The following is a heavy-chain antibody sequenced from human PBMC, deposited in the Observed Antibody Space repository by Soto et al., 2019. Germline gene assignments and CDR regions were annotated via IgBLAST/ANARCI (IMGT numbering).Heavy chain of an antibody. CDR2: INAGNGNT. CDR3: ANNGYNWNYEYYYGMDV. Sequence: ASVKVSCKASGYTFTSYAMHWVRQAPGQRLEWMGWINAGNGNTKYSQKFQGRVTITRDTSASTAYMELSSLRSEDTAVYYCANNGYNWNYEYYYGMDVWGQGTTVTVS. CDR1: GYTFTSYA. V-gene: IGHV1-3*01. D-gene: IGHD1-7*01. J-gene: IGHJ6*02.